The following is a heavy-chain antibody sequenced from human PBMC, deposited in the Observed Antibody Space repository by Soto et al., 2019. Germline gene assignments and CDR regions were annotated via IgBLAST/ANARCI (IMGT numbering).Heavy chain of an antibody. D-gene: IGHD4-4*01. CDR3: ARSATRTNYADCFVP. V-gene: IGHV3-66*01. Sequence: EVQVVESGGGLVQPGGSLRLSCAASGFIVSSSYMSWVRQAPGKGLEWVAVIYSAGSTYYADSVKGRFTIYRDSSKNTLYLQMDSLRAEDTAVYYCARSATRTNYADCFVPWGQGTLVTVSS. CDR1: GFIVSSSY. J-gene: IGHJ5*02. CDR2: IYSAGST.